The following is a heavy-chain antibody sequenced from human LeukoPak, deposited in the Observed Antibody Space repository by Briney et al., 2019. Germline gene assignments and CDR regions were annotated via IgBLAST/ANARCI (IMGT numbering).Heavy chain of an antibody. J-gene: IGHJ5*02. CDR3: ARGAGTMRGRFDP. CDR1: GFTFSSYA. Sequence: GGSLRLSCAASGFTFSSYAMSWVRQAPGKGLEWVSAISGSGGSTYYVDSVKGRFTISRDNSKNTLYLQMNSQRAEDTAVYFCARGAGTMRGRFDPWGQGTLVTVSS. D-gene: IGHD1-7*01. V-gene: IGHV3-23*01. CDR2: ISGSGGST.